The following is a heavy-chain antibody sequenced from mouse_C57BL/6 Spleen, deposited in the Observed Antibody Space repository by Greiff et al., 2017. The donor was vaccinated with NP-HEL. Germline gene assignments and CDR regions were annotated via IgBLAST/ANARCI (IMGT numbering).Heavy chain of an antibody. CDR1: GYTFTDYE. V-gene: IGHV1-15*01. Sequence: VQLVESGAELVRPGASVTLSCKASGYTFTDYEMHWVKQTPVHGLEWIGAIDPETGGTAYNQKFKGKAILTADKSSSTAYMELRSLTSEDSAVYYCTRDGTIDYWGQGTTLTVSS. J-gene: IGHJ2*01. D-gene: IGHD4-1*01. CDR3: TRDGTIDY. CDR2: IDPETGGT.